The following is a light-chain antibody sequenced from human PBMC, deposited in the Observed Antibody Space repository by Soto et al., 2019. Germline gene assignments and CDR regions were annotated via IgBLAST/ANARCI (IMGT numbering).Light chain of an antibody. V-gene: IGLV1-47*01. CDR3: AAWDDSLSGPHCV. CDR1: SSNIGSNY. CDR2: RNN. Sequence: QSVLTQPPSASGTPGQRVTISCSGSSSNIGSNYVYWYQQLPGTATKLLIYRNNQRPSGVPDRFSGSKSGTSASLAIRGLRSEDEADYYGAAWDDSLSGPHCVFVVGTKLTVL. J-gene: IGLJ3*02.